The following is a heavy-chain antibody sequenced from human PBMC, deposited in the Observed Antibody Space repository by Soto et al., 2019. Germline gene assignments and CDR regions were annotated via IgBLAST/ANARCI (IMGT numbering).Heavy chain of an antibody. CDR2: IGGSGTGFNT. V-gene: IGHV3-23*01. CDR3: ARVAPYCSTTTCYIDS. D-gene: IGHD2-2*01. CDR1: GFTFSSYP. J-gene: IGHJ4*02. Sequence: EVQLLESGGGLVRPGGSLRLSCAASGFTFSSYPMKWVRQGPGKGLEWVSTIGGSGTGFNTDYADSVKGRFVISRDNSKNTEYLQMNSLRAEDTALYYCARVAPYCSTTTCYIDSWGQGTLVTVSS.